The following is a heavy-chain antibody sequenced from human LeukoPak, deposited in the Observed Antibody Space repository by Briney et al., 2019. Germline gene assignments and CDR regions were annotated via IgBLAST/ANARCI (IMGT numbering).Heavy chain of an antibody. D-gene: IGHD4-17*01. J-gene: IGHJ4*02. CDR2: ISSSSSSI. V-gene: IGHV3-21*01. CDR3: ASQHGDYEDDY. Sequence: GGSLRLSCAASGFTFSSYSMNWVRQAPGKGLEWVSSISSSSSSIYYADSVKGRFTISRDNAKNSLYLQMNSLRAEDTAVYYCASQHGDYEDDYWGQGTLVTVSS. CDR1: GFTFSSYS.